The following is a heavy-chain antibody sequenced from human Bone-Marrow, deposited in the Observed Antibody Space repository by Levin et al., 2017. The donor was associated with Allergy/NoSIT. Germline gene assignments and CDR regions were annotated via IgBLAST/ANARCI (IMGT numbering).Heavy chain of an antibody. CDR2: IYTSGST. Sequence: SQTLSLTCAASGFTFSTYSVNWVRQAPGKGLEWIGRIYTSGSTNYNPSLKSRVTISVDTSKNQFSLKLSSVTAADTAVYYCARDSLGFGAELNYDYYMDVWGKGTTVTVSS. CDR3: ARDSLGFGAELNYDYYMDV. D-gene: IGHD3-10*01. CDR1: GFTFSTYS. V-gene: IGHV4-4*08. J-gene: IGHJ6*03.